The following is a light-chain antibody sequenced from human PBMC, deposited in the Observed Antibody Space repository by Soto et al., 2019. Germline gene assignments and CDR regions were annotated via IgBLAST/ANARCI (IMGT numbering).Light chain of an antibody. CDR1: SSDVGSYDL. V-gene: IGLV2-23*01. Sequence: QSALTQPASVSGSPGQPITISCTGTSSDVGSYDLVSWYQQYPGKAPKLMIYEDNKRPSGVSNRFSGPKSGNTASLTIFGLQAEDEADYYCCAYAGNSIRGTLFGGGTKLTVL. CDR3: CAYAGNSIRGTL. CDR2: EDN. J-gene: IGLJ2*01.